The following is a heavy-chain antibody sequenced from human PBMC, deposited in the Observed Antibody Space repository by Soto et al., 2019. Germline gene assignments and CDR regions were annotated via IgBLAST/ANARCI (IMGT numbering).Heavy chain of an antibody. J-gene: IGHJ4*02. CDR3: ARANPIIAAAALFDY. CDR2: IYYSGST. D-gene: IGHD6-13*01. V-gene: IGHV4-30-4*01. CDR1: GGSISSGDYY. Sequence: QVQLQESDPGLVKPSQTLSLTCTVSGGSISSGDYYWSWIRQPPGKGLEWIGYIYYSGSTYYNPSLKSRVTISVDTSKNQFSLKLSSVTAADTAVYYCARANPIIAAAALFDYWGQGTLVTVSS.